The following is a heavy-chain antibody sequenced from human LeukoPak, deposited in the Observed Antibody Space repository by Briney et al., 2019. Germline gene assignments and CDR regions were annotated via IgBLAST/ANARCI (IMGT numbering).Heavy chain of an antibody. D-gene: IGHD3-9*01. CDR2: IYRDGRT. CDR1: GFTVSTNY. CDR3: ARGTGGDILTGYTYYFEH. J-gene: IGHJ4*02. Sequence: GGSLRLSCAASGFTVSTNYMSWVRQAPGKGLEWVSVIYRDGRTYYADSVKGRFTISRDNPKNTLYLQMNSLRVEDTAVYYCARGTGGDILTGYTYYFEHWGQGTLVTVSS. V-gene: IGHV3-66*01.